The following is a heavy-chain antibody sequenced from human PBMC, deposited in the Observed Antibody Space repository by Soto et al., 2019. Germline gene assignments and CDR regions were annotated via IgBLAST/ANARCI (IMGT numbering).Heavy chain of an antibody. CDR2: INHSGRT. D-gene: IGHD2-2*01. CDR1: GGSFSGYY. Sequence: QVQLQQWGAGLLKPSETLSLTCAVNGGSFSGYYWSWIRQPPGKGLEWIGEINHSGRTNLNPSLKGRVSKSVDTSKNHFSLRLSSVTAAETAVYYCARGPRCINTSCSNDYYHFGLDVWGQGTTVTVSS. J-gene: IGHJ6*02. CDR3: ARGPRCINTSCSNDYYHFGLDV. V-gene: IGHV4-34*01.